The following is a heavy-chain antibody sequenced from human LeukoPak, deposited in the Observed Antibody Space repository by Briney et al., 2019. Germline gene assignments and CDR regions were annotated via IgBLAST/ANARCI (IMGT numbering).Heavy chain of an antibody. CDR3: AKDLLAYYYDSSGYSN. J-gene: IGHJ4*02. CDR1: GFTFSTCG. D-gene: IGHD3-22*01. V-gene: IGHV3-23*01. Sequence: GTLRLSCAASGFTFSTCGMSWVRQAPGKGLEWVSAIRGNGDNTYHADSVKGRFTISRDNAKNSLYLQMNSLRAEDTAVYYCAKDLLAYYYDSSGYSNWGQGTLVTVSS. CDR2: IRGNGDNT.